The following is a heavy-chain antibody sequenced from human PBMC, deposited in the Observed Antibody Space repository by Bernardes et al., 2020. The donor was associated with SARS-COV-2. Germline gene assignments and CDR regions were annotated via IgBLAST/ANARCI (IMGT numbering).Heavy chain of an antibody. V-gene: IGHV4-61*09. J-gene: IGHJ6*02. Sequence: SETLSLTCTVSGGSISGTYYWSWIRQPAGKALDWIGHIYTSGNTRYNPSLKSRVTISVDTSKNHFSLKLNSVTAADTAVYYCARAYCSSASCYNHYYYGMDVWGQGTTVTVSS. CDR1: GGSISGTYY. CDR3: ARAYCSSASCYNHYYYGMDV. CDR2: IYTSGNT. D-gene: IGHD2-2*02.